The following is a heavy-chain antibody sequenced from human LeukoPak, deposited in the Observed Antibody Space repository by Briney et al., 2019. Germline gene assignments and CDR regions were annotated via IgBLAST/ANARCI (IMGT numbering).Heavy chain of an antibody. J-gene: IGHJ4*02. Sequence: GGSLRLSCTASGFSFNNYEMNWVRQAPGKGLEWVSYISSSGSIIYYADSVKGRFTISRDNAKNTLYLQMNSLRAEDTAVYYCARGDFWSGYYNRLDYWGQGTLVTVSS. D-gene: IGHD3-3*01. CDR3: ARGDFWSGYYNRLDY. V-gene: IGHV3-48*03. CDR2: ISSSGSII. CDR1: GFSFNNYE.